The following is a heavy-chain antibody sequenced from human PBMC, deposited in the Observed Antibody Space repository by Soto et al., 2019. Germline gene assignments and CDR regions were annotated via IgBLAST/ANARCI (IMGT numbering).Heavy chain of an antibody. J-gene: IGHJ4*02. CDR2: ISYDGTNK. CDR3: ARDPKTSGGQHWAFNYFDS. CDR1: GFSFSISA. D-gene: IGHD7-27*01. V-gene: IGHV3-30-3*01. Sequence: PGGTLRLSCAASGFSFSISAMHWVRQAPGKGPGWVALISYDGTNKFYADPVKGRFTISRDNSKSTLYLQVDSLRPVDAAVYYCARDPKTSGGQHWAFNYFDSWGQGTLVTVSS.